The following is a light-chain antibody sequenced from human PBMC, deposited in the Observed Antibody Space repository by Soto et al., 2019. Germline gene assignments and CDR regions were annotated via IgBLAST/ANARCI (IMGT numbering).Light chain of an antibody. CDR1: QAIRSA. Sequence: AIQLTQSPSSLSASVGDRVTITCRASQAIRSALGWYQQKPGKVPKLLIYAASTLQSGVPSRFSGSGFGTDFTLTISRLQPDDFATYYCLLDLGYFWAFGQGTKVEIK. CDR3: LLDLGYFWA. CDR2: AAS. V-gene: IGKV1-6*01. J-gene: IGKJ1*01.